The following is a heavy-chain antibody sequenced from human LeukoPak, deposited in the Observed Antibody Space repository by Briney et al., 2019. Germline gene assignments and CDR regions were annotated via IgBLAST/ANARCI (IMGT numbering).Heavy chain of an antibody. CDR1: GFTVSSNH. CDR3: ARDKGGMYGLDI. V-gene: IGHV3-66*02. J-gene: IGHJ3*02. D-gene: IGHD2-8*01. Sequence: GGCLRLSCAASGFTVSSNHMHWVRQAPEKGLEWVSIIYDAGNTHFADSVKGRFTVSRDNSNNTVYLQMNSLRPEDTALYYCARDKGGMYGLDIWGQGTMVTVSS. CDR2: IYDAGNT.